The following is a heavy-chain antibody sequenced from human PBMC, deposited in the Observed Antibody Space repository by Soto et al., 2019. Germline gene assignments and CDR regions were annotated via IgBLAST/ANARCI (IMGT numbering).Heavy chain of an antibody. Sequence: KTSETLSLTCTVSGGSISSYYWSWIRQPPGKGLEWIGYIYYSGSTNYNPSLKSRVTISVDTSKNQFSLKLSSVTAADTAVYYCARVRYYYGSGSYYVDYWGQGTLVTVSS. CDR3: ARVRYYYGSGSYYVDY. D-gene: IGHD3-10*01. CDR1: GGSISSYY. V-gene: IGHV4-59*01. J-gene: IGHJ4*02. CDR2: IYYSGST.